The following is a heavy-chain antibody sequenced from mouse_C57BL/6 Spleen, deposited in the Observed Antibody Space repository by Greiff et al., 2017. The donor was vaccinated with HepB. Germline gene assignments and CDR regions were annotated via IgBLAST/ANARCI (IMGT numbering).Heavy chain of an antibody. J-gene: IGHJ2*01. CDR1: GFTFSSYG. CDR2: ISSGGSYT. CDR3: ARHGNDGYYFDY. V-gene: IGHV5-6*01. D-gene: IGHD2-3*01. Sequence: EVQGVESGGDLVKPGGSLKLSCAASGFTFSSYGMSWVRQTPDKRLEWVATISSGGSYTYYPDSVKGRFTISRDNAKNTLYLQMSSLKSEDTAMYYCARHGNDGYYFDYWGQGTTLTVSS.